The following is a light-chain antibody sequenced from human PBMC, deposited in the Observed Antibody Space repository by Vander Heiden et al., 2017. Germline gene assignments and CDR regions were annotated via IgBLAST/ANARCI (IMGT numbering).Light chain of an antibody. J-gene: IGKJ4*01. V-gene: IGKV1-33*01. CDR2: DAS. CDR1: QDISNY. Sequence: DIQMTQSPSSLSASVGDRVTITCQASQDISNYLNWYQQKPGKAPKLLIYDASNLETGVPSRFSGSGSGTDFTFTIMSLQPEDIATYYCQQDDNLPLTFGGGTKVEIK. CDR3: QQDDNLPLT.